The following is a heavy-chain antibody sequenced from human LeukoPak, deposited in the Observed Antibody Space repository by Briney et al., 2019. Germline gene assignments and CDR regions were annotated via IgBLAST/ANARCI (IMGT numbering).Heavy chain of an antibody. V-gene: IGHV1-46*01. J-gene: IGHJ6*02. CDR1: VYTFTRYN. CDR3: ARQPGAAAGLYYYYYGMDV. CDR2: INPSGGST. D-gene: IGHD6-13*01. Sequence: ASVKVSCKASVYTFTRYNMHWVRQAPGQGREWMGIINPSGGSTSYAQKVQGRVTMTRDTSTSTVYMQLSSLTSEDTAVYYCARQPGAAAGLYYYYYGMDVWGQGTTVTVSS.